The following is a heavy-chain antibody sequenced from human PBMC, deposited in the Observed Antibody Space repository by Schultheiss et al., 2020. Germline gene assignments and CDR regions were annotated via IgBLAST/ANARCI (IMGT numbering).Heavy chain of an antibody. J-gene: IGHJ6*04. CDR1: GGSISSGGYY. V-gene: IGHV4-31*03. CDR2: IYYSGST. Sequence: SQTLSLTCTVSGGSISSGGYYWNWIRQHPGKGLEWIGYIYYSGSTYYNPSLKSRVTISGDTSKNQFSLKLSSVTAADTAVYYCARTKPDYGDVYYYGMDVWGKGTTVTVSS. CDR3: ARTKPDYGDVYYYGMDV. D-gene: IGHD4-17*01.